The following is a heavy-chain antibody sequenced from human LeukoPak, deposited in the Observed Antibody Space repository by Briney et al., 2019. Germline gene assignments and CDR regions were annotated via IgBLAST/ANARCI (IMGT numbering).Heavy chain of an antibody. J-gene: IGHJ5*02. V-gene: IGHV5-51*01. Sequence: GESLKISCKGSGYSFTSYWIGWVRQMPGKGLEWMGIIYPGDSDTRYSPSFQGQVTISADKSSSTAYLQWSSLKASDTAMYYCARRLPGLAAGGNWFDPWGQGTLVTVSS. CDR1: GYSFTSYW. CDR2: IYPGDSDT. D-gene: IGHD3/OR15-3a*01. CDR3: ARRLPGLAAGGNWFDP.